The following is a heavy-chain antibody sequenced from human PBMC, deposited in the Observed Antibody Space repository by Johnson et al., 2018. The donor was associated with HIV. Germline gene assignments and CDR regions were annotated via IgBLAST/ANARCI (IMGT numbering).Heavy chain of an antibody. CDR2: ISWNSGRI. V-gene: IGHV3-9*01. Sequence: QLVESGGGLVQPGRSLRLSCAASGFTFDDYGMHWVRQVPGKGLEWVSGISWNSGRIGSADSVKGRFTISRDSAKNSLYLQMNSLRSDDTAVYYCASDYGDYEHAFDIWGRGTVVTVPS. CDR3: ASDYGDYEHAFDI. D-gene: IGHD4-17*01. CDR1: GFTFDDYG. J-gene: IGHJ3*02.